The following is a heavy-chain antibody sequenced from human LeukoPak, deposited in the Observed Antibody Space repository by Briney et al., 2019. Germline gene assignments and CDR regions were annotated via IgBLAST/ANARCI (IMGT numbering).Heavy chain of an antibody. CDR2: IIPILGIA. CDR3: ARLTPSPEDYDFWSGYGGFDY. D-gene: IGHD3-3*01. V-gene: IGHV1-69*02. Sequence: EASVKVSCKASGGTFSSYTISWVRQAPGQGLEWMGRIIPILGIANYAQRFQGRVTITADKSTSTAYMELSSLRSEDTAVYYCARLTPSPEDYDFWSGYGGFDYWGQGTLVTVSS. CDR1: GGTFSSYT. J-gene: IGHJ4*02.